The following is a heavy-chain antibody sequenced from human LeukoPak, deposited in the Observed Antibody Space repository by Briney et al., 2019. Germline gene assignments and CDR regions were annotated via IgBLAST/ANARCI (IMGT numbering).Heavy chain of an antibody. D-gene: IGHD3-16*02. CDR2: IYYSGST. CDR1: GGSISSGGYY. CDR3: ARGGSYRSLDY. J-gene: IGHJ4*02. Sequence: SETLSLSCTVSGGSISSGGYYWSWIREHPGKGLEWIGYIYYSGSTYYNPSLKSRVTISVDTSKNQFSLKLSSVTAADTAVYYCARGGSYRSLDYWGQGTLVTVSS. V-gene: IGHV4-31*03.